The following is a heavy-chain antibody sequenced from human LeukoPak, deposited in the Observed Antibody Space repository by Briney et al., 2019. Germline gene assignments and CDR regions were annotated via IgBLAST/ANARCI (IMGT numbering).Heavy chain of an antibody. CDR2: VYTSGST. Sequence: SETLSLTCTVSGGSISSGSYYWSWIRQPAGKGLEWIGRVYTSGSTNYNPSLKSRVTISVDTSKNQFSLKLRSVTAADTAVYYCARSSKEEGIAVAGRKNYYYYYMDVWGKGTTVTVSS. D-gene: IGHD6-19*01. CDR1: GGSISSGSYY. CDR3: ARSSKEEGIAVAGRKNYYYYYMDV. V-gene: IGHV4-61*02. J-gene: IGHJ6*03.